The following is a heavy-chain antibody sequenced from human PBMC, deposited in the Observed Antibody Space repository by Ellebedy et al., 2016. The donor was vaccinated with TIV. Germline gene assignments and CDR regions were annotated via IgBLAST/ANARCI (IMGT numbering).Heavy chain of an antibody. D-gene: IGHD2-21*02. CDR1: GFTVSSNY. Sequence: GGSLRLSCAASGFTVSSNYMSWVRQAPGKGLEWVGRIKSKTDGGTTDYAAPVKGRFTISRDDSKNTLYLQMNSLKTEDTAVYYCTTDYKAVVTAIPYYWGQGTLVTVSS. CDR3: TTDYKAVVTAIPYY. CDR2: IKSKTDGGTT. J-gene: IGHJ4*02. V-gene: IGHV3-15*01.